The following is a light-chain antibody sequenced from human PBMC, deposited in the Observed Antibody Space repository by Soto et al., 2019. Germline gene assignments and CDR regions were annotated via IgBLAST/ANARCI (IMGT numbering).Light chain of an antibody. CDR2: EDS. CDR3: QSYDSINPVV. J-gene: IGLJ2*01. CDR1: SGSIARNY. Sequence: NFVLTQPHSVSEAPGKTVTISCTRSSGSIARNYVQWYQQRPGSAPTTLIYEDSERPSGVPDRFSGSIDSSSNSASLTIAGLNTEDEADYYFQSYDSINPVVFGGGTKLTVL. V-gene: IGLV6-57*04.